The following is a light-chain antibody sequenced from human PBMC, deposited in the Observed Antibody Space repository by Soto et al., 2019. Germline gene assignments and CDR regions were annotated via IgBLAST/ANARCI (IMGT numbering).Light chain of an antibody. V-gene: IGLV1-44*01. CDR3: AVWDDSLNGVV. J-gene: IGLJ3*02. CDR2: NDN. Sequence: QSVLTQPPSPSGTPGQRVTISCSGSSSNIGTNTVHWYQQLPGTAPKLLIYNDNQRPSGVPDRFSGSKSGSSASLAISGLQSEDEADYYCAVWDDSLNGVVFGGGTKLTV. CDR1: SSNIGTNT.